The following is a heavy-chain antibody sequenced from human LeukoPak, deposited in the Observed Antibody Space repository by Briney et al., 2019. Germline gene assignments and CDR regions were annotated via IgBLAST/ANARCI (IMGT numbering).Heavy chain of an antibody. D-gene: IGHD6-19*01. CDR1: GGTFSSYA. CDR2: IIPVFGTA. CDR3: ARDRTGIAVAGTDFDY. V-gene: IGHV1-69*01. Sequence: SVKVSCKASGGTFSSYAISWVRQAPGQGLEWMGGIIPVFGTANYAQKFQGRVTITADESTSTAYMELSSLRSEDTAVYYCARDRTGIAVAGTDFDYWGQGTLVTVSS. J-gene: IGHJ4*02.